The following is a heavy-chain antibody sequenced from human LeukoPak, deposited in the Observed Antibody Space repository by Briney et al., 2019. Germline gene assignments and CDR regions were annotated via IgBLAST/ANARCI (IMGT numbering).Heavy chain of an antibody. CDR1: GFTLSSYS. CDR2: ISSSSSYI. Sequence: PGGSLRLSCAASGFTLSSYSMNWVRQAPGKGLEWVSSISSSSSYIYYADSVKGRFTISRDNAKNSLYLQMNSLRAEDTAVYYCARDSPATVTTTLRSEAYWGQGTLVTVSS. CDR3: ARDSPATVTTTLRSEAY. J-gene: IGHJ4*02. V-gene: IGHV3-21*01. D-gene: IGHD4-11*01.